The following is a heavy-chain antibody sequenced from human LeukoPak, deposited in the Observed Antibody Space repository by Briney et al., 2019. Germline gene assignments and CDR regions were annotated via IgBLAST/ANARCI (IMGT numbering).Heavy chain of an antibody. V-gene: IGHV3-30*18. CDR3: AKEGLRFFDF. CDR1: GFTFSSTG. D-gene: IGHD5-12*01. Sequence: GGSLRLSCTASGFTFSSTGMHWVRQAPGKGLDWVASISYDGSSKKYVDSVKGRFTISRDNSKRTLYLQMNSLRSEDTAVYYCAKEGLRFFDFWGQGTLVTVSS. J-gene: IGHJ4*02. CDR2: ISYDGSSK.